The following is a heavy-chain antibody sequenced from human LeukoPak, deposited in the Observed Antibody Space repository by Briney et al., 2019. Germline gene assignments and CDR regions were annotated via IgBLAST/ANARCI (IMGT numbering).Heavy chain of an antibody. J-gene: IGHJ6*03. V-gene: IGHV3-21*01. CDR3: ARDPYSGSYGNEYYYYMDV. D-gene: IGHD1-26*01. CDR2: ITSSSTYI. Sequence: GGSLRLSCAASRFTFSSYGMHWVRQAPGKGLEWVSSITSSSTYIYYADSVKGRFTISRDNARNSLSLQMNSLRAEDTAVYYCARDPYSGSYGNEYYYYMDVWGKGTTVTISS. CDR1: RFTFSSYG.